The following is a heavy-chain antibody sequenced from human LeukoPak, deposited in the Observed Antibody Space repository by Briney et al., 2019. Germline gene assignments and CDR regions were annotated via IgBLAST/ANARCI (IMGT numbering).Heavy chain of an antibody. Sequence: ASVKVSCKTSGYTFTGYYIHWVRQAPGQGLQWLGWINPNSGGTNYAQNFQGRVTVTRDTSTATAYMELRWLTSDDTAVYYCARDLFTRKTLGNWDSRAFHIWGQGTLVTVSS. V-gene: IGHV1-2*02. J-gene: IGHJ4*02. CDR1: GYTFTGYY. D-gene: IGHD1-14*01. CDR2: INPNSGGT. CDR3: ARDLFTRKTLGNWDSRAFHI.